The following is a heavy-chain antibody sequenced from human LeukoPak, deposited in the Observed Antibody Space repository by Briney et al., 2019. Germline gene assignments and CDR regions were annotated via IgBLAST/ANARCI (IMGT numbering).Heavy chain of an antibody. CDR2: ISISGSTI. J-gene: IGHJ3*02. CDR1: VFTFSSYA. V-gene: IGHV3-48*04. D-gene: IGHD5-12*01. Sequence: PGGSLRLSCAASVFTFSSYAMSWVRQAPGKGLEWVSYISISGSTIYYADSVKGRFTISRDNAKNSLYLQMNSLRAEDTALYYCAKDIMHEWWPSPTPLVATISGAFDIWGQGTMVTVSS. CDR3: AKDIMHEWWPSPTPLVATISGAFDI.